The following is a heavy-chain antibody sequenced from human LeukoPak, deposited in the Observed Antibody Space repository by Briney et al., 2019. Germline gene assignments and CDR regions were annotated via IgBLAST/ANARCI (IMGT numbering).Heavy chain of an antibody. Sequence: ASVKVSCKSSGYTFTSYGINWVRQAPGQGLDGMGWISAYNGNTNYAQKVQGRVTMITDTYTSTAYMERGSLSSDDTAVYYCARGYSSGWYRYYYGMDVWGKGPTDTVSS. CDR3: ARGYSSGWYRYYYGMDV. D-gene: IGHD6-19*01. CDR2: ISAYNGNT. V-gene: IGHV1-18*01. CDR1: GYTFTSYG. J-gene: IGHJ6*04.